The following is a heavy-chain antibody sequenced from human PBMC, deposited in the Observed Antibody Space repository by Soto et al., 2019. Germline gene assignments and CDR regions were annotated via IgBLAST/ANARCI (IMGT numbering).Heavy chain of an antibody. D-gene: IGHD3-10*01. J-gene: IGHJ6*02. CDR3: ARDGRGVIITDYYYYYGMDV. V-gene: IGHV1-69*01. CDR1: GGTFSSYA. Sequence: QVQLVQSGAEVKKPGSSVKVSCKASGGTFSSYAISWVRQAPGQGLEWMGGIIPIFGTANYAQKFQGRVTITADESTSTAYMELSSLRSEDTAVYYCARDGRGVIITDYYYYYGMDVWGQGTTVTVYS. CDR2: IIPIFGTA.